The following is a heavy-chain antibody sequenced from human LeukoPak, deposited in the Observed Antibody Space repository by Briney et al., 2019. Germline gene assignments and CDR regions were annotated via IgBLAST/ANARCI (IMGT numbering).Heavy chain of an antibody. CDR2: ISYDGSNK. Sequence: PGRSLRLSCAASGFTFSSYAMHWVRQAPGNGREWVAVISYDGSNKYYADSGKGRFTISRDNSKNTLYLQMNSLRAEDTAVYYCARDYEGSSGYYEGFDYWGQGTLVTVSS. CDR3: ARDYEGSSGYYEGFDY. D-gene: IGHD3-22*01. J-gene: IGHJ4*02. CDR1: GFTFSSYA. V-gene: IGHV3-30-3*01.